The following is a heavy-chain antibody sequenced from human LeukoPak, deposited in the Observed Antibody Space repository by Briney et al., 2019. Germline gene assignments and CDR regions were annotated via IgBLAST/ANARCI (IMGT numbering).Heavy chain of an antibody. CDR2: INPKGGGT. CDR3: ARELSVAGENAFEY. Sequence: ASVKVSCKTSGYRENFYGITWVRQVAGQGLEWMGWINPKGGGTNYAQKFQGRVTMTRDTSISTAYMELSRLRSDDTAVYYCARELSVAGENAFEYWGQGTLVTVSS. D-gene: IGHD6-19*01. CDR1: GYRENFYG. V-gene: IGHV1-2*02. J-gene: IGHJ4*02.